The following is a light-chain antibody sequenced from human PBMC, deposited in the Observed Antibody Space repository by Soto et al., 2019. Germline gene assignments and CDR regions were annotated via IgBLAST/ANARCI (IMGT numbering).Light chain of an antibody. Sequence: IVLTQSPATLSLSPGERATLSCRASQSVSSYLAWYQQKPGQAPRLLIYGASSRATGIPARFSGSGSGTDFTLTISSLEPEDFAVYYCQQRYNWPITFGQGTRLEIK. CDR3: QQRYNWPIT. V-gene: IGKV3-11*01. CDR2: GAS. CDR1: QSVSSY. J-gene: IGKJ5*01.